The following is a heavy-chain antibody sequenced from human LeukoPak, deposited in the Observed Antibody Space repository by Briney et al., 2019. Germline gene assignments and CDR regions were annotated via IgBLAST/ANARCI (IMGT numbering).Heavy chain of an antibody. Sequence: SVKVSCKASGGTFSSYAISWVRQAPGQGLEWMGRIIPILGIANYAQKFQGRVTITADKSTSTAYMELSSLRSEDTAVYYCARWGYDSSGIDYWGQGTLVTVSS. CDR2: IIPILGIA. J-gene: IGHJ4*02. CDR1: GGTFSSYA. V-gene: IGHV1-69*04. D-gene: IGHD3-22*01. CDR3: ARWGYDSSGIDY.